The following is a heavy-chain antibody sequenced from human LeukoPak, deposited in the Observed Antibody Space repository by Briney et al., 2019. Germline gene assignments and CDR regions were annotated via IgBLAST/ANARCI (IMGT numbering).Heavy chain of an antibody. CDR1: GFTFNTYG. Sequence: GGTLRLSCAASGFTFNTYGMTWVRQAPGKGLELVSAITSSGGSTYYGDSVKGRFTISRDNSRNTLYLQMNSLRVDDTAVYYCARDLCWGCFDDWGQGNLVTVSS. D-gene: IGHD3-10*02. CDR2: ITSSGGST. J-gene: IGHJ4*02. V-gene: IGHV3-23*01. CDR3: ARDLCWGCFDD.